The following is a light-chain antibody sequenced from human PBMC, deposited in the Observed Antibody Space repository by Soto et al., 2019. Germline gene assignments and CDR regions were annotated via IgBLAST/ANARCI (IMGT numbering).Light chain of an antibody. Sequence: EIVLTQSPGTLSLSPGERATLSCRASQSVSSSYFAWYQQKPGQAPRLLINGASTRATGIPDRFSGSGSGTDFTLTISRLEPEDFAVYYCQQYGTSVTFGQGTRLEI. CDR2: GAS. V-gene: IGKV3-20*01. CDR3: QQYGTSVT. J-gene: IGKJ5*01. CDR1: QSVSSSY.